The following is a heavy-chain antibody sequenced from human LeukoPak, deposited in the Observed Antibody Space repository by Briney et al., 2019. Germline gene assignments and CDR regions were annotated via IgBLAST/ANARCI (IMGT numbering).Heavy chain of an antibody. CDR2: ISNSGSYV. J-gene: IGHJ4*02. CDR1: GFTFSSYS. CDR3: ARGDRLGYCTNGVCYPTDY. V-gene: IGHV3-21*06. Sequence: GGSLRLSCAASGFTFSSYSMNWVRQAPGKGLEWVSSISNSGSYVYYADSVKGRFTISRDNAENSLYVQMSSLRAEDTAVYYCARGDRLGYCTNGVCYPTDYGGQGTLVTVSS. D-gene: IGHD2-8*01.